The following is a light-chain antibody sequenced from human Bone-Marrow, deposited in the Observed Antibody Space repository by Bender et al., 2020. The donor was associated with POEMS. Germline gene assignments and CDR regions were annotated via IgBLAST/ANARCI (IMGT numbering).Light chain of an antibody. J-gene: IGLJ3*02. Sequence: QSVLTQPPSASGTPGQSVIISCSGTDSNFGGNNVNWYQHLPGTAPRLVVYSNYQRPSGIPERFSGSSSGTAVTLTIAGVQAEDEADYYCQSADSSGIWVFGGGTKVTVL. CDR3: QSADSSGIWV. CDR1: DSNFGGNN. CDR2: SNY. V-gene: IGLV1-44*01.